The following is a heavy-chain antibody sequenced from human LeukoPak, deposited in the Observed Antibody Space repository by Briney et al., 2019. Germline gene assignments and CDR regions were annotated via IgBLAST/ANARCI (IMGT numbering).Heavy chain of an antibody. J-gene: IGHJ4*02. V-gene: IGHV5-51*01. Sequence: GESLKISCKGSGYTFTNYWIGWVRQMPGKGLEWMGIIYPGDSDTRDSPSFQGQVTIYDDKSISTPYLQWRSLKASDTAMYYCARRYANTEYFTYWGQGTLVTVSS. CDR3: ARRYANTEYFTY. D-gene: IGHD3-16*01. CDR1: GYTFTNYW. CDR2: IYPGDSDT.